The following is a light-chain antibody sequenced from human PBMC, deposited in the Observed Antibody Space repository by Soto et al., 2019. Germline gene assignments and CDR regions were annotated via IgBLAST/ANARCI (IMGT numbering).Light chain of an antibody. CDR3: QQASSFPLT. CDR2: GAA. J-gene: IGKJ5*01. CDR1: QSILNY. Sequence: DIQMTQSPSSLSASVGDRVTITCRAGQSILNYLSWYQLKPGKAPRLLMYGAASLQSGVPSRFSGSASGTYFTLTISSLQPEDFATYYCQQASSFPLTFGQGTRLEIK. V-gene: IGKV1-39*01.